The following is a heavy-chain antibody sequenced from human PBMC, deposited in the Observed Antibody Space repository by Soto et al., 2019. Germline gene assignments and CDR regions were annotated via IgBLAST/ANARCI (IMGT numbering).Heavy chain of an antibody. CDR2: MNPNSDNT. Sequence: ASVKVSCKASGYTFTRSDINWVRQATGQGLEWMGWMNPNSDNTGYAQKFQGRVTMTRNTSISTAYMELSSLRSEDTAVYYCARGRDGYLGDAFDIWGQGTMVTVSS. J-gene: IGHJ3*02. V-gene: IGHV1-8*01. CDR1: GYTFTRSD. CDR3: ARGRDGYLGDAFDI. D-gene: IGHD5-12*01.